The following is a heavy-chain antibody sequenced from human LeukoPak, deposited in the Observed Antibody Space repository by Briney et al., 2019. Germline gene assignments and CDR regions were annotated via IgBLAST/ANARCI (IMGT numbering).Heavy chain of an antibody. J-gene: IGHJ4*02. CDR3: ARSLRAVAGIWDY. CDR1: GDSINTYY. D-gene: IGHD6-19*01. V-gene: IGHV4-59*08. CDR2: IYYSGST. Sequence: SETLSLTCTVSGDSINTYYWSWIRQPPGKGLEWIGFIYYSGSTDYNPSLKSRVTISVDTSKNQFSLKLSSVTAADTAVYYCARSLRAVAGIWDYWGQGTLVTVSS.